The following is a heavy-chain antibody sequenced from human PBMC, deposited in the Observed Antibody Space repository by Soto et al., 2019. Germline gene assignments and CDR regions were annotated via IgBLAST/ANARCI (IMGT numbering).Heavy chain of an antibody. Sequence: QVQLVQSGAEVKKPGASVKVSCKASGYTFTSYDINWVRQATGQGLEWMGWMNPNSGNTGYAQKFQGRVTMTSNTSISIAYMELSSLRSDDTAVYYCARRIGSSWYEYYYYGMDVWGQGTTVTVSS. CDR1: GYTFTSYD. D-gene: IGHD6-13*01. J-gene: IGHJ6*02. V-gene: IGHV1-8*02. CDR2: MNPNSGNT. CDR3: ARRIGSSWYEYYYYGMDV.